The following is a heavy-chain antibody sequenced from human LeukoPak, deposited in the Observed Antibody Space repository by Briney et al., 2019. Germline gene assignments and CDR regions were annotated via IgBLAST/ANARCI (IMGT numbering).Heavy chain of an antibody. D-gene: IGHD3-9*01. CDR2: IRYDGSNK. CDR1: GFTFSSYG. CDR3: ARGWGRTYCDILTGRGGAFDI. Sequence: GSLRLSCAASGFTFSSYGMHWVRQAPGKGLEWVAFIRYDGSNKYYADSVKGRFTISRDNSKNTLYLQMNSLRAEDTAVSSCARGWGRTYCDILTGRGGAFDIWGQGTVVTVSS. J-gene: IGHJ3*02. V-gene: IGHV3-30*02.